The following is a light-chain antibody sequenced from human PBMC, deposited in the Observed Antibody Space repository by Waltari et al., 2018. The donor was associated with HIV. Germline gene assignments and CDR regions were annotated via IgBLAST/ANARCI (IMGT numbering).Light chain of an antibody. CDR3: QQYNKWPLYT. Sequence: EIVMTQSPATLSVSPGERAPLSCRASQRVSSNLAWYQQRPGQAPRLLIYGASTRATGIPARFSGSGSGTEFTLTISSLQSEDFAVYYCQQYNKWPLYTFGQGTKLEIK. V-gene: IGKV3-15*01. CDR1: QRVSSN. CDR2: GAS. J-gene: IGKJ2*01.